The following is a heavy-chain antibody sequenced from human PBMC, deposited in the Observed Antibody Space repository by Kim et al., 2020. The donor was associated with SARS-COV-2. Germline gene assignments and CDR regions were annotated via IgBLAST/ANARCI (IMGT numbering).Heavy chain of an antibody. V-gene: IGHV3-11*05. D-gene: IGHD3-16*02. J-gene: IGHJ6*02. CDR3: ARDTTSGSYSYYGMDV. Sequence: DPVKGRFTTSRDTAKNSLYLRMKHLRAADTAVYYCARDTTSGSYSYYGMDVWGQGTTVTVSS.